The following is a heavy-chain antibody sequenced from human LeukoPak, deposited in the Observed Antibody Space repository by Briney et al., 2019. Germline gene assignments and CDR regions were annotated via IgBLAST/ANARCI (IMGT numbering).Heavy chain of an antibody. CDR1: GFTFSGYW. CDR3: TRSSGGFDY. D-gene: IGHD2-15*01. J-gene: IGHJ4*02. Sequence: GGSLRLSCAASGFTFSGYWMHWVRQAPGKGLVWVSYINNDGSGTTYADSVKGRFTISRDNAKNTVDLQMNSLRAEDTAVYYCTRSSGGFDYWGQGTLVTVSS. CDR2: INNDGSGT. V-gene: IGHV3-74*01.